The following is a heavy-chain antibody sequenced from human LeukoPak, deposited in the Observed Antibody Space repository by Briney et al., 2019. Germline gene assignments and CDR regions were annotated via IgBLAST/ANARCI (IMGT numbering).Heavy chain of an antibody. J-gene: IGHJ4*02. CDR3: ARRGYYDSSEEPGDH. Sequence: GESLKISCKGSGYSFTSNWIGWVRQMPGKGLEWMGVIYPGDSDTRYIPSFQGQVTISADKSINTAYLQWSSLKASDTAMYYCARRGYYDSSEEPGDHWGQGTLVTVSS. CDR2: IYPGDSDT. D-gene: IGHD3-22*01. V-gene: IGHV5-51*01. CDR1: GYSFTSNW.